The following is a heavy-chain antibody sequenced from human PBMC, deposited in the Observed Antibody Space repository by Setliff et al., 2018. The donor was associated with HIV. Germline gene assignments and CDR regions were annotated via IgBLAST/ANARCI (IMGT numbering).Heavy chain of an antibody. CDR3: AREGRDGYTSADAFDI. CDR1: GFTFSYYW. V-gene: IGHV3-74*01. D-gene: IGHD5-12*01. Sequence: LRLSCVASGFTFSYYWIQWVRQAPGKGLVWVSRLNADGSHRTYADSVKGRFTISRDNAKNTLYLQMNSLRAEDTAVYYCAREGRDGYTSADAFDIWGHGTMVTVSS. J-gene: IGHJ3*02. CDR2: LNADGSHR.